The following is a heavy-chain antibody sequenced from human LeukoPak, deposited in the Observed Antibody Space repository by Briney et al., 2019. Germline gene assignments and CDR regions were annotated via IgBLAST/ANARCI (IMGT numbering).Heavy chain of an antibody. D-gene: IGHD3-16*01. CDR3: EKGPGGGKKYSFDY. Sequence: GGSLRLSCAASGFTFSSYAMSWVRQAPGKGLEWVSAISGSGGSTYYADSVKGRFTISRDNAKNSLYLQMNSLRAEDTALYYCEKGPGGGKKYSFDYGAREPW. CDR2: ISGSGGST. CDR1: GFTFSSYA. V-gene: IGHV3-23*01. J-gene: IGHJ4*02.